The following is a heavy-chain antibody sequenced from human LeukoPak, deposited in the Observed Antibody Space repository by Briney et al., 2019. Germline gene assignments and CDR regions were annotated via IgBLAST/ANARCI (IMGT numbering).Heavy chain of an antibody. CDR3: ARAYGSGSYGYFQH. J-gene: IGHJ1*01. V-gene: IGHV4-59*01. D-gene: IGHD3-10*01. CDR1: GGSISSYY. Sequence: SETLSLTCTVSGGSISSYYWSWIRQPPGKGLEWIGYIYYSGSTNYNPSLKGRVTISVDTSKNQFSLKLSSVTAADTAVYYCARAYGSGSYGYFQHWGQGTLVTVSS. CDR2: IYYSGST.